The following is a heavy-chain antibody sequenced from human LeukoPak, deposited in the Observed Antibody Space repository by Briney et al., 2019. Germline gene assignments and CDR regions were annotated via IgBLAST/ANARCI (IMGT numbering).Heavy chain of an antibody. CDR3: AKAGRGGSGWYIDY. V-gene: IGHV3-30-3*01. Sequence: PGGSLRLSCAASGFTFSSYAMHWVRQAPGKGLEWVAVISYDGSNKYYADSVKGRFTISRDNSKNTLYLQMNSLRAEDTAVYYCAKAGRGGSGWYIDYWGQGTLVTVSS. CDR2: ISYDGSNK. J-gene: IGHJ4*02. D-gene: IGHD6-19*01. CDR1: GFTFSSYA.